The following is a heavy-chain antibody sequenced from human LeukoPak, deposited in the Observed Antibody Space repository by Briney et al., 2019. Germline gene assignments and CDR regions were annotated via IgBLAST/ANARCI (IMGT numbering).Heavy chain of an antibody. CDR3: TRLGFYDAFDL. J-gene: IGHJ3*01. Sequence: PGGSPRLFCAGSGYTFSDHYMDWVRPAPGKGPELDGRIRNKANSYTIDYAASVKVRVNVSKDDSKKSVYLQMNSLENVVTAVYYCTRLGFYDAFDLWGQGTSVSVFS. D-gene: IGHD2/OR15-2a*01. CDR1: GYTFSDHY. V-gene: IGHV3-72*01. CDR2: IRNKANSYTI.